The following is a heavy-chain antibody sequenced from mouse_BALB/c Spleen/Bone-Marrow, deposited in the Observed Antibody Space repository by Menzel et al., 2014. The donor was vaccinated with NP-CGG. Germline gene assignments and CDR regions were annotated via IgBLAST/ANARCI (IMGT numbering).Heavy chain of an antibody. D-gene: IGHD1-1*01. J-gene: IGHJ4*01. Sequence: VQLQQSGAELVKPGASVKMSCKASGYTFTSYWMHWVKQRPGQGLEWIGVIDPSDSSTNYNQKFKGKATLTVDTSSSTAYMQLSSLTSEDSAVYYCTRWGTTVVAYYAMDYWGQGTSVTVSS. CDR3: TRWGTTVVAYYAMDY. CDR2: IDPSDSST. V-gene: IGHV1-59*01. CDR1: GYTFTSYW.